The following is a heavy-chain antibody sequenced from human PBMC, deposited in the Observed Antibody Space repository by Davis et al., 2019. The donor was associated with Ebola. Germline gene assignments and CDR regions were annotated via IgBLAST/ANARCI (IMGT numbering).Heavy chain of an antibody. CDR3: ARFVSWSGHGMDV. D-gene: IGHD3-3*01. CDR2: INHSGST. J-gene: IGHJ6*02. Sequence: SETLSLTCTVSGGSISTYYWSWIRQPPGKGLEWIGEINHSGSTNYNPSLKSRVTISVDTSKNQFSLKLSSVTAADTAVYYCARFVSWSGHGMDVWGQGTTVTVSS. CDR1: GGSISTYY. V-gene: IGHV4-34*01.